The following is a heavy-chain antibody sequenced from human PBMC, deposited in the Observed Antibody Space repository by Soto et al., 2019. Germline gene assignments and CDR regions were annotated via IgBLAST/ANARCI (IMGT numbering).Heavy chain of an antibody. CDR1: EFTLSNYW. V-gene: IGHV3-7*04. J-gene: IGHJ6*02. Sequence: PGGSLRLSCEASEFTLSNYWMTWVRQAPGKGLEWVANIKQDGSEKYYVDSVKGRFTVSRDNAKNSLYLQMNSLRDEDTAVYYCARGHYGMDVWGQGTTVTVSS. CDR2: IKQDGSEK. CDR3: ARGHYGMDV.